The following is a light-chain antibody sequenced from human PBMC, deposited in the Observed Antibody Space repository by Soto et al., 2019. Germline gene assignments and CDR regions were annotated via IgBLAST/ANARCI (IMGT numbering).Light chain of an antibody. CDR2: EVR. V-gene: IGLV2-14*01. CDR3: SSYTTTSTLL. Sequence: QSALTQPRSVSGSPGQSVTISCTGTSSDVGGYNYVSWYQQHPGKAPKLIIYEVRNRPSGVSYRFTGSRSGNTASLTISALQADDESTFYCSSYTTTSTLLFGGGTQLTVL. CDR1: SSDVGGYNY. J-gene: IGLJ3*02.